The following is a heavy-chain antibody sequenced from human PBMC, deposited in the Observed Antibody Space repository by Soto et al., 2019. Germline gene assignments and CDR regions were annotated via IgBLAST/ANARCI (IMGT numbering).Heavy chain of an antibody. J-gene: IGHJ6*02. V-gene: IGHV1-46*01. CDR3: ASEANPNNYYYYYGMDV. CDR2: INPSGGST. Sequence: ASVKVSCKASGYTFTSYYMHWVRQAPGQGLEWMGIINPSGGSTSYAQKFQGRVTMTRDTSTSTVYMELSSLRSEDTAVYYCASEANPNNYYYYYGMDVWGQGTTVTVSS. D-gene: IGHD7-27*01. CDR1: GYTFTSYY.